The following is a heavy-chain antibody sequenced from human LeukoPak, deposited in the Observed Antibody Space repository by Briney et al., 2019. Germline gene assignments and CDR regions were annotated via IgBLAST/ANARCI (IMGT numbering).Heavy chain of an antibody. V-gene: IGHV3-48*01. J-gene: IGHJ4*02. D-gene: IGHD2-15*01. Sequence: GGSLRLSCAASGFTFSSNSMNWVRQAPGKGLEWVSYISSSSSTIYYADSVKGRFTISRDNAKNSLYLQMNSLRAEDTAVYYCARGDCSGGSCYSDYWGQGTLVTVSS. CDR2: ISSSSSTI. CDR1: GFTFSSNS. CDR3: ARGDCSGGSCYSDY.